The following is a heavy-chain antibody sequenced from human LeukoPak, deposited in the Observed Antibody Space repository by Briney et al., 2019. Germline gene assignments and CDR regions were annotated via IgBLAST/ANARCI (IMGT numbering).Heavy chain of an antibody. J-gene: IGHJ3*02. V-gene: IGHV4-39*07. D-gene: IGHD3-10*01. CDR1: GDSITGYY. Sequence: SETLSLTCSVSGDSITGYYWGWIRQPPGKGLKWIGNIYYTGNTYYNSSLKNRVTIPLDTSKNQFSLKVISMTAADTAAYYCTESDGYGLIRICGRGTMVTVSS. CDR3: TESDGYGLIRI. CDR2: IYYTGNT.